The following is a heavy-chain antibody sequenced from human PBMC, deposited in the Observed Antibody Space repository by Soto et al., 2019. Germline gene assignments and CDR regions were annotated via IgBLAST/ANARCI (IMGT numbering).Heavy chain of an antibody. CDR2: ISTYNGDT. D-gene: IGHD1-26*01. J-gene: IGHJ6*02. V-gene: IGHV1-18*01. CDR1: GYTFTTSG. CDR3: ARQGSWPYYYYGLDV. Sequence: QVQLVQSGPEVRKPGASVKVSCEASGYTFTTSGISWVRQVPGQGLEWMGWISTYNGDTNSAQNFQGRVLMTVDTSTGTAYMELMSLKSDDTAVYYCARQGSWPYYYYGLDVWGQGTIVTVSS.